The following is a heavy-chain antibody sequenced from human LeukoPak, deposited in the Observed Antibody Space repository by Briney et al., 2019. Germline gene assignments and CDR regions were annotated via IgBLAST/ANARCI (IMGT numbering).Heavy chain of an antibody. J-gene: IGHJ5*02. V-gene: IGHV4-59*01. Sequence: SSETLSLTCTVSGGSISSYYRSWIRQPPGKGLEWIGYIYYSGSTNYNPSLKSRVTISVDTSKNQFSLKLSSVTAADTAVYYCARSEVTMVRGVNWFDPWGQATRVTVSS. CDR3: ARSEVTMVRGVNWFDP. D-gene: IGHD3-10*01. CDR1: GGSISSYY. CDR2: IYYSGST.